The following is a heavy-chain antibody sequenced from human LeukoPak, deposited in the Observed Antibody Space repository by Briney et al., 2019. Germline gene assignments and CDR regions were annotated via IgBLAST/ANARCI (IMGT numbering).Heavy chain of an antibody. CDR2: IYYSGST. CDR3: ARVGCTNGVCYEGDY. J-gene: IGHJ4*02. D-gene: IGHD2-8*01. V-gene: IGHV4-59*01. CDR1: GGSISSCY. Sequence: PSETLSLTCTVSGGSISSCYWSWMRQPPGKGLEWIGYIYYSGSTNYNPSLKSRVTISVDTSKNQFSLKLSSVSAVDMSVYYCARVGCTNGVCYEGDYWGQGTLVTVSS.